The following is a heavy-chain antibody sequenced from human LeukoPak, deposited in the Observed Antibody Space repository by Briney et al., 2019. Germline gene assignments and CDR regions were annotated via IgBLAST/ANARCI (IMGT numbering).Heavy chain of an antibody. Sequence: GGSLRLSCAASGFTFSSYAMHWGRQAPGKGLEWVAVISYDGSNKYYADSVKGRFTISRDNSKNTLYLQMNSLRAEDTAVYYCAREWGPDTKYFDYWGQGTLVTVSS. CDR1: GFTFSSYA. V-gene: IGHV3-30-3*01. CDR2: ISYDGSNK. J-gene: IGHJ4*02. CDR3: AREWGPDTKYFDY. D-gene: IGHD5-18*01.